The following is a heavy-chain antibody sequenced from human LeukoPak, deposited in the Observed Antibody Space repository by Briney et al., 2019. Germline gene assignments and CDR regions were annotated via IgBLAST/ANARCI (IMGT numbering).Heavy chain of an antibody. D-gene: IGHD3-10*01. CDR3: ARGLGLYGSGQNWFDP. J-gene: IGHJ5*02. CDR2: IYTSGST. CDR1: GGSISSYY. V-gene: IGHV4-4*07. Sequence: KPSETLSLTCTVSGGSISSYYWSWIRQPAGKGLEWIGRIYTSGSTNYNPPLKSRVTMSVDTSKNQFSLKLSSVTAADTAVYYCARGLGLYGSGQNWFDPWGQGTLVTVSS.